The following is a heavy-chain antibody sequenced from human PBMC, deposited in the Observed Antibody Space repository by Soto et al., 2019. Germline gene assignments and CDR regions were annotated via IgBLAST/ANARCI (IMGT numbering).Heavy chain of an antibody. Sequence: QLQLQESGPGLVKPSETLSLTCAVSGASISGSYYYWAWLRQSPVKGPEWNGSVFYTGFTSYNPSLESRVSVSVDTSQSKFSLKLSAVTAADTAVYYCATSQKGYNWNYFVYWGQGALVTVSS. D-gene: IGHD1-20*01. V-gene: IGHV4-39*01. CDR3: ATSQKGYNWNYFVY. J-gene: IGHJ4*02. CDR1: GASISGSYYY. CDR2: VFYTGFT.